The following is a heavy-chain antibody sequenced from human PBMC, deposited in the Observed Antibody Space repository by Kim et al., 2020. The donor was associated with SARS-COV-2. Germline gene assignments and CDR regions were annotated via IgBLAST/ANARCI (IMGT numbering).Heavy chain of an antibody. D-gene: IGHD1-1*01. Sequence: PETNYSPSFQGHVTISIDKSVNTAFLQWSSLQASDTAMYYCAGQGQLALDYWGQGTLVTVSS. CDR3: AGQGQLALDY. J-gene: IGHJ4*02. V-gene: IGHV5-10-1*01. CDR2: PET.